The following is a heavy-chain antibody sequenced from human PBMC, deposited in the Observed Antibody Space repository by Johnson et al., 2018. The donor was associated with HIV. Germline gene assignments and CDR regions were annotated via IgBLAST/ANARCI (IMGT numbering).Heavy chain of an antibody. Sequence: MLLVESGGGLVQPGGSLRLSCAASGFTFDDYGMSWVRQAPGKGLEWVSGINWNGGSTGYADSVKGRFIISRDNAKNSLYLQMNSLRAEDTALYYCARVVLVRLAVAGPSRDAFDIWGQGTMVTVSS. CDR1: GFTFDDYG. D-gene: IGHD6-19*01. CDR3: ARVVLVRLAVAGPSRDAFDI. CDR2: INWNGGST. V-gene: IGHV3-20*04. J-gene: IGHJ3*02.